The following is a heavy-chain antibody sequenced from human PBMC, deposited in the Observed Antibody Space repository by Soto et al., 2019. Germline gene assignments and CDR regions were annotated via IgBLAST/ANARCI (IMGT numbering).Heavy chain of an antibody. CDR2: INHSGST. CDR1: GGFHSGYY. CDR3: ARASTGDYLGYYYYYMDV. V-gene: IGHV4-34*01. D-gene: IGHD4-17*01. Sequence: SDTLSLTCADYGGFHSGYYCSCIRQPSGKGLEWIGEINHSGSTNYNPSLKSRVTISVDTSKNQFSLKLSSVTAADTAVYYCARASTGDYLGYYYYYMDVWGKGTTVT. J-gene: IGHJ6*03.